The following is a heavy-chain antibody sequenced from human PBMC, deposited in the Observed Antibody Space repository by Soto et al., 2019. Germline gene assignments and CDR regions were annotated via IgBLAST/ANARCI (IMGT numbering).Heavy chain of an antibody. CDR3: ARYYYVSGSYYCFGY. V-gene: IGHV1-18*01. CDR2: ISAYNGNT. CDR1: GYTFTSYG. J-gene: IGHJ4*02. Sequence: ASAKVSCKASGYTFTSYGISWVRQAPGQGLEWMGWISAYNGNTDYAQKLQGRGTMSTDTSTSRAYMKLRSLKSDDTAVYYCARYYYVSGSYYCFGYWGQGTLVTVSS. D-gene: IGHD3-10*01.